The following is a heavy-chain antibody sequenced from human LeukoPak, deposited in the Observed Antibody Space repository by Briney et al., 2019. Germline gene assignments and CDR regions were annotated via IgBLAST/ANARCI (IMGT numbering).Heavy chain of an antibody. J-gene: IGHJ4*02. CDR2: ISGRTSTI. D-gene: IGHD4-17*01. CDR1: GFTFSPYS. CDR3: ARDRSTVTTWVDY. Sequence: PGGSLRLSCVVSGFTFSPYSMNWVRQAPGKGLEWVAYISGRTSTIYYADSVYGRFTISRDNAKNSLYLQMNSLRAEDTAVYYCARDRSTVTTWVDYWGQGTLVTVSS. V-gene: IGHV3-48*01.